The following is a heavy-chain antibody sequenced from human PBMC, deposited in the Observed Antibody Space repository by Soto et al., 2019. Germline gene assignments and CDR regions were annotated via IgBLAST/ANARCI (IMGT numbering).Heavy chain of an antibody. D-gene: IGHD3-22*01. CDR1: GGSISSSNW. Sequence: QVQLQESGPGLVKPSGTLALTCAVSGGSISSSNWWSWVRQPPGKGLEWIGEIYHSGSTNYNPSLKSRVTISVDKSKNQFSLKLSSVTAADTAVYYCAMDSSGYYYYYGMDVWGQGTTVTVSS. J-gene: IGHJ6*02. CDR3: AMDSSGYYYYYGMDV. CDR2: IYHSGST. V-gene: IGHV4-4*02.